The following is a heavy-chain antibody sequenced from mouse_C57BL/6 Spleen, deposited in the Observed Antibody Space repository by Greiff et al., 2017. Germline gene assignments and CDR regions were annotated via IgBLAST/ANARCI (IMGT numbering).Heavy chain of an antibody. J-gene: IGHJ1*03. CDR3: ARWGTTVVAPYWWFDV. CDR1: GYTFTDYN. Sequence: EVQLQQSGPELVKPGASVKIPCKASGYTFTDYNMDWVKQSHGKSLEWIGDINPNNGGTIYNQKFKGKATLTVDKSSSTAYMELRSLTSEDTAVYYCARWGTTVVAPYWWFDVWGTGTTVTVSS. V-gene: IGHV1-18*01. D-gene: IGHD1-1*01. CDR2: INPNNGGT.